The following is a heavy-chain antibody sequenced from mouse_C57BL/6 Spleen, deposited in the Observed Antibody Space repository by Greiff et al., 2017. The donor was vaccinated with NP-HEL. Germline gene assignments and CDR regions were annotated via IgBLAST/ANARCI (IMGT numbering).Heavy chain of an antibody. CDR2: SRNKANDYTT. V-gene: IGHV7-1*01. CDR1: GFTFSDFY. D-gene: IGHD1-1*01. J-gene: IGHJ3*01. Sequence: EVNVVESGGGLVQSGRSLRLSCATSGFTFSDFYMEWVRQAPGKGLEWIAASRNKANDYTTEYSASVKGRFIVSRDTSQSILYLQMNALRAEDTAIYYCARDGYYAWFAYWGQGTLVTVSA. CDR3: ARDGYYAWFAY.